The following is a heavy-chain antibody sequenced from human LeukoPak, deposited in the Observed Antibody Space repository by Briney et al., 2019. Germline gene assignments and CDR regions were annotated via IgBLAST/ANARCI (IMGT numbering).Heavy chain of an antibody. D-gene: IGHD6-19*01. CDR2: ISGSGGST. J-gene: IGHJ4*02. V-gene: IGHV3-23*01. CDR3: AKDRGWYDY. CDR1: GFTFSSYA. Sequence: TGGSLRLSCAASGFTFSSYAMSWVRQAPGKGLEWVSAISGSGGSTYYADSVKGRFTISRDNSKNSLYLQMNSLRTEDTALYHCAKDRGWYDYWGQGTLVTVSS.